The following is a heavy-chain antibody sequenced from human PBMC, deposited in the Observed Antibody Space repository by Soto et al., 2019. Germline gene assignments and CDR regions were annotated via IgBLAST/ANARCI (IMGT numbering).Heavy chain of an antibody. Sequence: QVQLQESGPGLVKPSQTLSLTCTVSGGSISSGGYYWSWIRQHPGKGLEWIGYIYYSGSTYYNPSLKSRVTLAVDTSKNQFSLKLRSVTAADTAVYYCARAYDSSGIDWYFDLWGRGTLVTVSS. CDR2: IYYSGST. J-gene: IGHJ2*01. CDR1: GGSISSGGYY. D-gene: IGHD3-22*01. CDR3: ARAYDSSGIDWYFDL. V-gene: IGHV4-31*03.